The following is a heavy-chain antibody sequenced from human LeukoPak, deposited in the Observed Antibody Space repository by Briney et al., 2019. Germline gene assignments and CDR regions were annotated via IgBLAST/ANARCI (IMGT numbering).Heavy chain of an antibody. V-gene: IGHV3-21*06. CDR1: GFTLSSYS. J-gene: IGHJ4*02. CDR3: ARGDSSGYVYDY. D-gene: IGHD3-22*01. CDR2: ISSSSSYI. Sequence: GGSLRLSCAASGFTLSSYSMNWVRQAPGKGLEWASSISSSSSYIYYADSVKGRFTISRDNAKNSLYVQMDSLRAEDTAVYYCARGDSSGYVYDYWGQGTLVTVSS.